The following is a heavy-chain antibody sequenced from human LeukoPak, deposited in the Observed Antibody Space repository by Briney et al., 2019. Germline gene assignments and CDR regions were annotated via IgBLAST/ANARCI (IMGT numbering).Heavy chain of an antibody. CDR1: GFAFGSEA. Sequence: PGGSLRLSCAVSGFAFGSEAMSWVRQSPARGLEWVASISPGGGTTYYADSVKGRFTISRDNSKNTLYLQMNSLRAEDTAVYYCLGSVYYYDSSGYARARNFDYWGQGTLVTVSS. CDR3: LGSVYYYDSSGYARARNFDY. J-gene: IGHJ4*02. CDR2: ISPGGGTT. V-gene: IGHV3-23*01. D-gene: IGHD3-22*01.